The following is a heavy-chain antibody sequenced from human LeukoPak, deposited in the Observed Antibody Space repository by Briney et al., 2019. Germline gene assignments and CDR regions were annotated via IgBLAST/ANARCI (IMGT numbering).Heavy chain of an antibody. CDR3: ARDGRGCSGGTCYKY. D-gene: IGHD2-15*01. Sequence: SETLSLTCGVSAYSISNGYYWGWIRQSPGKGLEWIGYIYYSGSTSYNPSLKSRVSMSVDTSKNQFSLKLSSLTAADTAVYYCARDGRGCSGGTCYKYWGQGILVTVSS. J-gene: IGHJ4*02. CDR1: AYSISNGYY. V-gene: IGHV4-61*01. CDR2: IYYSGST.